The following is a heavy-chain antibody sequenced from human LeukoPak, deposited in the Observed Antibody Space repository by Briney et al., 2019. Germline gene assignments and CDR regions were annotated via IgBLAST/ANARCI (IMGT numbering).Heavy chain of an antibody. Sequence: SETLSLTCAVYGGSFSGYYWSWIRQPPGKGLEWIGEINHSGSTNYNPSLKRRVTISIDSSKNQFSLKLSSVTAADTAVYYCAREYGWYFDLWGRGTLVTVSS. V-gene: IGHV4-34*01. CDR3: AREYGWYFDL. D-gene: IGHD2/OR15-2a*01. J-gene: IGHJ2*01. CDR2: INHSGST. CDR1: GGSFSGYY.